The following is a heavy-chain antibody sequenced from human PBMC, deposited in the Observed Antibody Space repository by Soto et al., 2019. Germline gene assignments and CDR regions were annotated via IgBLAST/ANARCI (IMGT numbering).Heavy chain of an antibody. Sequence: SXKVSFKASGYTFTGYYMHWVRRAPGQGLEWMGWINPNSGGTNYAQKFQGRVTMTRDTSISTAYMELSRLRSDDTAVYYCARSRGYSGYDLDYWGQGTLVTVSS. J-gene: IGHJ4*02. CDR1: GYTFTGYY. CDR3: ARSRGYSGYDLDY. V-gene: IGHV1-2*02. CDR2: INPNSGGT. D-gene: IGHD5-12*01.